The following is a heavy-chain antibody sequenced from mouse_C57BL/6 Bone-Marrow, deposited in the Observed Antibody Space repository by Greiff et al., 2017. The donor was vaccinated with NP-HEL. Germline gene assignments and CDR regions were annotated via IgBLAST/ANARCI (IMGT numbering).Heavy chain of an antibody. V-gene: IGHV1-74*01. J-gene: IGHJ4*01. CDR2: IHPSDSDT. D-gene: IGHD1-1*01. Sequence: QVQLQQPGAELVKPGASVKVSCKASGYTFTSYWMHWVKQRPGQGLEWIGRIHPSDSDTNYKQKFKGKDTLTVDKSSSTAYMQLSSLTSDDSAVYYCAIACYGSPYAMDYWGQGTSVTVSS. CDR3: AIACYGSPYAMDY. CDR1: GYTFTSYW.